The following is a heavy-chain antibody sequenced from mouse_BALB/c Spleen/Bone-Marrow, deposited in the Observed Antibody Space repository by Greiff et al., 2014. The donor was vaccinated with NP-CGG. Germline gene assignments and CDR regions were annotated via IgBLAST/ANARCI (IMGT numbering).Heavy chain of an antibody. Sequence: VQLQQSGAELVKPGASVKLSCTASGFNIKDTYMHWVKQRPEQGLEWIGRIDPANGNTKYDPKFQGKATITADTSSNTAYLQLSSLTSEDAAVYYCAPYYYGSSQLDYWGQGTLVTVSA. CDR2: IDPANGNT. CDR3: APYYYGSSQLDY. D-gene: IGHD1-1*01. CDR1: GFNIKDTY. J-gene: IGHJ3*01. V-gene: IGHV14-3*02.